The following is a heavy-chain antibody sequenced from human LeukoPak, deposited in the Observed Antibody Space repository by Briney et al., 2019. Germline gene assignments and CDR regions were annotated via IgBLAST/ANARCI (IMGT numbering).Heavy chain of an antibody. V-gene: IGHV3-66*01. J-gene: IGHJ4*02. CDR1: GFTVSNNY. CDR2: IYSGGST. Sequence: GGSLRLSCAASGFTVSNNYMSWVRQAPGKGLEWVSVIYSGGSTYYADSVKGRFTISRDNSKNTLYLQMNSLRAEDTAVYYCASWSPWIAAAGAGVYWGQGTLVTVSS. D-gene: IGHD6-13*01. CDR3: ASWSPWIAAAGAGVY.